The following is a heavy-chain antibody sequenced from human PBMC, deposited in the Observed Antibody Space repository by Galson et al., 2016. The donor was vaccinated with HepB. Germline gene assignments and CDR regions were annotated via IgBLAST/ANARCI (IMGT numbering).Heavy chain of an antibody. CDR3: ARGRLSYGSDFDL. V-gene: IGHV1-3*01. CDR2: INLGNAKT. Sequence: SVKVSCKASGFTFTNYAMHWVRQAPGQRLEWMGSINLGNAKTQYSQNFQGRVTITRDTSVYTAYMELTSLTSEDTAIYFCARGRLSYGSDFDLWGRGTLGTVSS. D-gene: IGHD3-10*01. CDR1: GFTFTNYA. J-gene: IGHJ2*01.